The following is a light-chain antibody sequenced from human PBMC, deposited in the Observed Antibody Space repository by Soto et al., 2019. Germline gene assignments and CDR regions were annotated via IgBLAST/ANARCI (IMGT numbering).Light chain of an antibody. V-gene: IGKV3-20*01. CDR1: QSVSSSY. CDR3: QQYASTRWT. J-gene: IGKJ1*01. Sequence: ESVLTQSPGTLSLSPGERATLSCRASQSVSSSYLAWYQQKPGQAPRLLIYGASSRATGIPDRFSGSGSGTDFTLTISRLQPEDFAVYYCQQYASTRWTFGQVTKVDI. CDR2: GAS.